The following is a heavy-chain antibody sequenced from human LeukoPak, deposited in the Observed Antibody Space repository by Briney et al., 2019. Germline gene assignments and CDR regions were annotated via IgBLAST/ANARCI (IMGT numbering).Heavy chain of an antibody. D-gene: IGHD6-19*01. J-gene: IGHJ4*02. V-gene: IGHV4-34*01. CDR3: ARGRYRIEVAGQRFDY. CDR1: GGSFSGYY. Sequence: SETLSLTCAVYGGSFSGYYWSWIRQPPGKGLEWIGEINHSGSTNYNPSLKSRVTISVDTSKNQFSLKLSSVTAADTAVYYCARGRYRIEVAGQRFDYWGQGTLVTVSS. CDR2: INHSGST.